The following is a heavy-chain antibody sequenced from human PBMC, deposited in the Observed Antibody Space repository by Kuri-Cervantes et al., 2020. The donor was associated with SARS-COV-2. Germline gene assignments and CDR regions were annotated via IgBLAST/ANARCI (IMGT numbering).Heavy chain of an antibody. J-gene: IGHJ4*02. CDR3: ARMYYDFWSGYYKYYFDY. Sequence: SETLSLTCTVSGGSISSAYYYWGWIRQPPGKGLEWIGSIYYSGDSDRNPALKSRVTISVDTSKNQFSLKLSSVTAADTAVYYCARMYYDFWSGYYKYYFDYWGQGTLVTVSS. D-gene: IGHD3-3*01. V-gene: IGHV4-39*07. CDR2: IYYSGDS. CDR1: GGSISSAYYY.